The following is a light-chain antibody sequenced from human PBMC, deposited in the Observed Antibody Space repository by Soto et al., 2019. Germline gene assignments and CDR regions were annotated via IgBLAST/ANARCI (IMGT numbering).Light chain of an antibody. CDR3: QQYDGLRVT. V-gene: IGKV1-33*01. Sequence: DIQMTQSPSSLAASVGDRVTITCQASQDISRYLNWYQQKPGRAPKLLIYDASKMETGVPSRFSGSGSGTGFTFTITRLQPEEIGTYDCQQYDGLRVTFGPGTKVEIK. CDR1: QDISRY. J-gene: IGKJ3*01. CDR2: DAS.